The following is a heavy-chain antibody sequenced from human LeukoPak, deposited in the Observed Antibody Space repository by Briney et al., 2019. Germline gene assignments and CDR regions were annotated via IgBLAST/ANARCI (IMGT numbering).Heavy chain of an antibody. CDR3: ARQSGDYVLRDE. Sequence: PSETLSLTCAVYGGSFSGYYWSWIRQPPGKGLEWIGEINHSGSTNYNPSLKSRVTISVDTSKNQFSLKLSSVTAADTAVYYCARQSGDYVLRDEWDQGTLVTVSS. CDR1: GGSFSGYY. V-gene: IGHV4-34*01. J-gene: IGHJ4*02. D-gene: IGHD4-17*01. CDR2: INHSGST.